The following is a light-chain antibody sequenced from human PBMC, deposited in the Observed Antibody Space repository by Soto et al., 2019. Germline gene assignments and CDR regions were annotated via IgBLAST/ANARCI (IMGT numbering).Light chain of an antibody. V-gene: IGKV1-5*03. CDR2: KAS. Sequence: QVTQVPSYLSASVGDSVTITCRASQIIRTWLAWYQQKPGSAPKLLIYKASTLDSGVPSRFSGSGSGTEFTLTISSLQPDDFATYYCQQYDSYSWTFGQGTKVDI. CDR3: QQYDSYSWT. CDR1: QIIRTW. J-gene: IGKJ1*01.